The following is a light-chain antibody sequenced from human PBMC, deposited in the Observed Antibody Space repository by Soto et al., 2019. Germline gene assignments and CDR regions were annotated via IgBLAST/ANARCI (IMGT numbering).Light chain of an antibody. CDR3: RQSSASKT. J-gene: IGKJ1*01. CDR1: QGISTY. Sequence: DIQMTQSPSSLSASVGDRVTISCRASQGISTYLNWYQRKPGRAPKLLIYGASTLQHGVPSRFSASGSGTEFTLTISSLQSEDFATYYCRQSSASKTFGQGTKVDIK. V-gene: IGKV1-39*01. CDR2: GAS.